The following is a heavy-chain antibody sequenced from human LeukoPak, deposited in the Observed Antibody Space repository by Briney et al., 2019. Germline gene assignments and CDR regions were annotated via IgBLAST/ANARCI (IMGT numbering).Heavy chain of an antibody. CDR3: ARTNDILPSWFDP. D-gene: IGHD3-9*01. Sequence: WASVKVSCKASGGTFSSYAISWVRQAPGQGLEWMGGIIPIFGTANYAQKFQGRVTITADESTSTAYMELSSLRSEDTAVYYCARTNDILPSWFDPWGQGTLVTVSS. V-gene: IGHV1-69*01. CDR2: IIPIFGTA. J-gene: IGHJ5*02. CDR1: GGTFSSYA.